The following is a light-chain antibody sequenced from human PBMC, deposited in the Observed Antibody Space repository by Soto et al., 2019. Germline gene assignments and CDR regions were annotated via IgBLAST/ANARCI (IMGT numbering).Light chain of an antibody. CDR3: MQALQTAWT. CDR2: WGS. J-gene: IGKJ1*01. CDR1: QSLLHSNGYNY. V-gene: IGKV2-28*01. Sequence: DIVMTQSPLSLPVTPGEPASISCRSSQSLLHSNGYNYLDWYLQKPGQSPQLLIYWGSNRSSGVPDRFSGSGSGTDFTLKISRVEAEDVGVYYCMQALQTAWTFGQGTKV.